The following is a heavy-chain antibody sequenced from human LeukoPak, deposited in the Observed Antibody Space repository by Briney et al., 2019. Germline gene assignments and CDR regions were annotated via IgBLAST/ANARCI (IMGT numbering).Heavy chain of an antibody. CDR2: IIPILGIA. CDR1: GGTFSSYA. J-gene: IGHJ4*02. CDR3: ARDEASIVGAPGGLVY. D-gene: IGHD1-26*01. Sequence: SVKVSCKASGGTFSSYAISWVRQAPGQGLEWMGRIIPILGIANYAQKFQGRVTITADKSTSTAYMELSSLRSEDTAVYYCARDEASIVGAPGGLVYWGQGTLVTVSS. V-gene: IGHV1-69*04.